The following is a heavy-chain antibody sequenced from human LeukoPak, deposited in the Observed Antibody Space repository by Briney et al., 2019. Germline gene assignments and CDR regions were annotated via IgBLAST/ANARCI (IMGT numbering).Heavy chain of an antibody. CDR3: ARLWGEATIFDL. J-gene: IGHJ4*02. CDR2: INQDGSRK. CDR1: GFTFSSYA. D-gene: IGHD5-12*01. V-gene: IGHV3-7*01. Sequence: QPGGPLRLSCAASGFTFSSYAMGWVRQAPGKGLEWVANINQDGSRKHYVDSVEGRFTVSRDNAENSLYLETYNLRGEDTATYYCARLWGEATIFDLWGQGTLVTVSS.